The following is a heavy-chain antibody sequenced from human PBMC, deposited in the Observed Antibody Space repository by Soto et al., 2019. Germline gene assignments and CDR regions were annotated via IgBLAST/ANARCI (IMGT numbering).Heavy chain of an antibody. D-gene: IGHD3-16*02. CDR3: AKANSFGGVIVISGMDV. V-gene: IGHV3-23*01. Sequence: PGGSLRLSCAASGFTFSSYAMSWVRQAPGKGLEWVPAISGSGGSTYYADSVKGRFTISRDNSKNTLYLQMNSLRAEDTAVYYCAKANSFGGVIVISGMDVWGQGTTVTVS. CDR1: GFTFSSYA. CDR2: ISGSGGST. J-gene: IGHJ6*02.